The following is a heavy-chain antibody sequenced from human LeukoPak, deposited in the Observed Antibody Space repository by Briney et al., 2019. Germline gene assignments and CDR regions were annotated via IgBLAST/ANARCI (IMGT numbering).Heavy chain of an antibody. CDR2: ISGSGGST. CDR3: AKDNEYYGSGSYLGY. D-gene: IGHD3-10*01. J-gene: IGHJ4*02. V-gene: IGHV3-23*01. Sequence: GGSLRLSCAASGFTFSSYAMSWVRQAPGKGLGWVSAISGSGGSTYYADSVKGRFTISRDNSKNTLYLQMNSLRAEDTAVYYCAKDNEYYGSGSYLGYWGQGTLVTVSS. CDR1: GFTFSSYA.